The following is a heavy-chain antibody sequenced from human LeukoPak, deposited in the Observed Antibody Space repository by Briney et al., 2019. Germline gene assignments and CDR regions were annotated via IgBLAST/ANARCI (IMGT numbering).Heavy chain of an antibody. V-gene: IGHV1-2*02. J-gene: IGHJ4*02. CDR3: ARNPPYCTSTSCYNDY. CDR2: INPNSGAT. CDR1: GYTFTIYY. D-gene: IGHD2-2*02. Sequence: VSVKVSCKASGYTFTIYYMHWVPQAPGQGLEWMGWINPNSGATSYAQRFQGRDTMTRDTSISTAYMELSGLTSDDTAVYYCARNPPYCTSTSCYNDYWGQGTLVTVSS.